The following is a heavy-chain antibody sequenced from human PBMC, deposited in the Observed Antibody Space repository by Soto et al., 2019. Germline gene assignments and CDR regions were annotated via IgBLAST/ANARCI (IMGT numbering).Heavy chain of an antibody. D-gene: IGHD2-15*01. V-gene: IGHV4-30-2*01. Sequence: QLQLQESGSGRVKPSQTLSLTCAVSGGSISSGGYSWSWIRQPPGKGLEWIGYIYHSGSTYYNPSHTRRVTMSVDRSKNQFALKLSSVTAADTAVYYCARGGYCSGGSCLGFDYWGQGTLVTVSS. CDR1: GGSISSGGYS. CDR3: ARGGYCSGGSCLGFDY. CDR2: IYHSGST. J-gene: IGHJ4*02.